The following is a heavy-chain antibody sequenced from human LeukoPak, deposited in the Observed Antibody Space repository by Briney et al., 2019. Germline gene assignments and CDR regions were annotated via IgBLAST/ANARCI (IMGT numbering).Heavy chain of an antibody. CDR3: AREKWEPPYYYFGLDV. J-gene: IGHJ6*02. Sequence: GSSVKVSCKTSGGTFNSFAITWVRQAPGQGLKWMGGIIPFFGAPNYAQKFQGRVTLIADESTSTAYMELSSLTSEDTAVYYCAREKWEPPYYYFGLDVWGQGTTVTVSS. D-gene: IGHD1-26*01. V-gene: IGHV1-69*01. CDR2: IIPFFGAP. CDR1: GGTFNSFA.